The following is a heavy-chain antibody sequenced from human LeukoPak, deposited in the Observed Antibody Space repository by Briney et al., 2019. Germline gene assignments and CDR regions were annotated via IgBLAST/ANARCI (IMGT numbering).Heavy chain of an antibody. J-gene: IGHJ6*02. D-gene: IGHD6-13*01. V-gene: IGHV3-53*01. CDR2: IYSGGST. Sequence: ETLSLTCTVSGGSISSSSYYWGWIRQPPGKGLEWVSVIYSGGSTYYADSVKGRFTISRDNSKNTLYLQMNSLRAEDTAVYYCARVGSSSWYDYYGMDVWGQGTTVTVSS. CDR3: ARVGSSSWYDYYGMDV. CDR1: GGSISSSSYY.